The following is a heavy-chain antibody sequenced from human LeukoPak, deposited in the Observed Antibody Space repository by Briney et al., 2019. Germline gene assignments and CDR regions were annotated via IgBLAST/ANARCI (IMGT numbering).Heavy chain of an antibody. D-gene: IGHD3-9*01. Sequence: PSETLSLTCTVSGGSISSSRYYWGWIRQPPEKGLEWLGSIYYTGHTYYNPSLKSRVTISVDTSKNQFSLKLSSVTAADTAVYYCARVILTAYHHDAFDIWGQGTMVTVSS. CDR2: IYYTGHT. CDR1: GGSISSSRYY. CDR3: ARVILTAYHHDAFDI. V-gene: IGHV4-39*07. J-gene: IGHJ3*02.